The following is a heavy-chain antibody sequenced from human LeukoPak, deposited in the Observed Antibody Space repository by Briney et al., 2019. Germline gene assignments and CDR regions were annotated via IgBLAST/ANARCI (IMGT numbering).Heavy chain of an antibody. V-gene: IGHV3-23*01. J-gene: IGHJ1*01. Sequence: GGSLRLSCAASGFTFSSYAMSWVRQAPGKGLEWVSAISGSGGSTYYADSVKGRFTISRDNSKNTLYLQMNSLRAEDTAVYYCAKDQEYYYDSSGYYNPSRYFQHWGQGTLVTVSS. D-gene: IGHD3-22*01. CDR1: GFTFSSYA. CDR3: AKDQEYYYDSSGYYNPSRYFQH. CDR2: ISGSGGST.